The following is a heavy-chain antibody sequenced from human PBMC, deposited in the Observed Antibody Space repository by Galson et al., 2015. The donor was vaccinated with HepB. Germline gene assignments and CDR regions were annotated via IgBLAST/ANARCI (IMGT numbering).Heavy chain of an antibody. J-gene: IGHJ6*03. CDR2: IWYDGSNK. Sequence: SLRLSCAASGFTFSSYGMHWVRQAPGKGLEWVAVIWYDGSNKYYADSVKGRFTISRDNSKNTLYLQMNSLRAEDTAVYYCARDYAYYYYYYYMDVWGKGTTVTVSS. CDR1: GFTFSSYG. V-gene: IGHV3-33*01. CDR3: ARDYAYYYYYYYMDV. D-gene: IGHD4-17*01.